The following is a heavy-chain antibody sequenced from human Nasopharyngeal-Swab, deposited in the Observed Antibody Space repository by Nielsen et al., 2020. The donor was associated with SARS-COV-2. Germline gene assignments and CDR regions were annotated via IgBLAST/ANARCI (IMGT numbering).Heavy chain of an antibody. Sequence: GRFTISRDNAKNSLYLQMNSLRAEDTAVYYCARSSSGWYGYFDYWGQGTLVTVSS. CDR3: ARSSSGWYGYFDY. V-gene: IGHV3-11*06. J-gene: IGHJ4*02. D-gene: IGHD6-19*01.